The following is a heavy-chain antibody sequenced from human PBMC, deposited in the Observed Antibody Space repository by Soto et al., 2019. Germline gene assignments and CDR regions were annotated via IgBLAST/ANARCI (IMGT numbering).Heavy chain of an antibody. D-gene: IGHD3-10*01. CDR2: INHSGST. J-gene: IGHJ5*02. CDR3: ARGGAGITENWFDP. V-gene: IGHV4-34*01. CDR1: GGSFSDYY. Sequence: QVQLQQCGAGLLKPSETLSLTCAVYGGSFSDYYWSWIRQPPGKGLEWIGEINHSGSTNYNPSLKSRVTISVDTCKNQFSLKLSSVTVADTAVYYCARGGAGITENWFDPWGQGTLVTVSS.